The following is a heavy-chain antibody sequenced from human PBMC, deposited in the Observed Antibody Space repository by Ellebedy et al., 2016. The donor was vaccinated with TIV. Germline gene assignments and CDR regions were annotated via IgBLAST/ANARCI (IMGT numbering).Heavy chain of an antibody. CDR3: ARDPAYDFSIGYYPPDF. CDR2: ISSEGSTK. Sequence: GESLKISXAASGFTFSAYGMHWVRQAPGKGLEWVVVISSEGSTKWYADSVKGRFTISRDNSKNTLYLQMNSLRTDDTAVYYCARDPAYDFSIGYYPPDFWGQGTLVTVSS. D-gene: IGHD3-3*01. CDR1: GFTFSAYG. V-gene: IGHV3-30*03. J-gene: IGHJ4*02.